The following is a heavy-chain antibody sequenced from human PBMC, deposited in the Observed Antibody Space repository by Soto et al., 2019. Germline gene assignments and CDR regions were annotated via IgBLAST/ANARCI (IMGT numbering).Heavy chain of an antibody. Sequence: GGSLRLSCAASGFTFSSYGMHWVRQSPGKGLEWVAVISYDGSNNYYADSVKGRFTISRDNSKNTLYLQMNSLRAEDTAVYYCAKGYCSGGSCYFPWFDPWGQGSL. J-gene: IGHJ5*02. CDR2: ISYDGSNN. D-gene: IGHD2-15*01. V-gene: IGHV3-30*18. CDR3: AKGYCSGGSCYFPWFDP. CDR1: GFTFSSYG.